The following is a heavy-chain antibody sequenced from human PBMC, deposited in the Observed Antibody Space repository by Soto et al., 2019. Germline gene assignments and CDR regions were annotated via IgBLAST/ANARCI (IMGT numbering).Heavy chain of an antibody. CDR3: ARDSHSQQPNHRWGGGYMDV. Sequence: QVQLQESGPGLVKPSQTLSLTCAVSGGPISNGGYYWSWIRQHPGKGLEWIGSIYFSGSTYYNPSLKSRVTISVATPKNQFSLKLSSVTAADTAVYYCARDSHSQQPNHRWGGGYMDVWGKGTTVTVSS. V-gene: IGHV4-31*11. J-gene: IGHJ6*03. D-gene: IGHD6-13*01. CDR1: GGPISNGGYY. CDR2: IYFSGST.